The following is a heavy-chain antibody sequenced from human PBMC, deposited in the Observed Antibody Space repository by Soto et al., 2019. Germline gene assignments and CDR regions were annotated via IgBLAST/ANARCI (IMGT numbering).Heavy chain of an antibody. J-gene: IGHJ6*02. Sequence: GESLKSSCKGSGYSFTSCWIGWVRQMPGKGLEWMGIIYPGDSDTRYSPSFQGQVTISADKSISTAYLQWSSLKASDTAMYYCAGGGVRGVITRTRDYYGMDVWGQGTTVTVSS. D-gene: IGHD3-10*01. CDR3: AGGGVRGVITRTRDYYGMDV. CDR2: IYPGDSDT. V-gene: IGHV5-51*01. CDR1: GYSFTSCW.